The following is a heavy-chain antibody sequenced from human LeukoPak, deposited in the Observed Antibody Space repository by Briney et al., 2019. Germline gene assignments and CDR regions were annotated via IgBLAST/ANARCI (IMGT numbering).Heavy chain of an antibody. V-gene: IGHV1-18*01. D-gene: IGHD3-10*01. J-gene: IGHJ5*02. CDR2: ISAYNGNT. Sequence: ASVKVSCKASGYTFTSYGISWVRQAPGQGLERMGWISAYNGNTNYAQKLQSRVTMTTDTPTSTAYMELRSLRSDDTAVYYCARAEVTMVRGAKRFDPWGQGTLVTVSS. CDR3: ARAEVTMVRGAKRFDP. CDR1: GYTFTSYG.